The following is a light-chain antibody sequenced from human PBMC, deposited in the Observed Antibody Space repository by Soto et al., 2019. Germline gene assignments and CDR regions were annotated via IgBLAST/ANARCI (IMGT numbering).Light chain of an antibody. CDR1: QSVSSSY. V-gene: IGKV3-20*01. CDR2: GAS. Sequence: EIVLTQSPGTLSLSPGERATLSCRASQSVSSSYLAWYQQKPGQAPRLLSYGASSRATGIPDRFSGSGSGTDFTLTISRREPEDFAVYYCQQYGSSPFTFGPGTKVD. CDR3: QQYGSSPFT. J-gene: IGKJ3*01.